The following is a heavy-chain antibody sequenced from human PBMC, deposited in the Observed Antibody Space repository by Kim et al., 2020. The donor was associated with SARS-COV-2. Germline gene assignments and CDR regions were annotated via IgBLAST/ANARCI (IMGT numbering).Heavy chain of an antibody. Sequence: GGSLRLSCAASGFTFSSYSMNWVRQAPGKGLEWVSSISSSSSYIYYADSVKGRFTISRDNAKNSLYLQMNSLRAEDTAVYYCARDLWFGTEGKGNGYWGQGTLVTVSS. CDR2: ISSSSSYI. CDR3: ARDLWFGTEGKGNGY. J-gene: IGHJ4*02. CDR1: GFTFSSYS. D-gene: IGHD3-10*01. V-gene: IGHV3-21*01.